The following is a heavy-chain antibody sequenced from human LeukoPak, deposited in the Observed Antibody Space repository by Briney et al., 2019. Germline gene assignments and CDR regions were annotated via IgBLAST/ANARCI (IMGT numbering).Heavy chain of an antibody. Sequence: GVSLRLSCVVSGFSFRDAWMSWVRQAPGKGLEWIGRIRSKTDSETTEYAAPVKRRFSISRDDSKKTLYLQMNSLKTEDTAVYYCTTGRFPPRYWGQGTLVTVSS. CDR1: GFSFRDAW. V-gene: IGHV3-15*01. J-gene: IGHJ4*02. D-gene: IGHD3-3*01. CDR3: TTGRFPPRY. CDR2: IRSKTDSETT.